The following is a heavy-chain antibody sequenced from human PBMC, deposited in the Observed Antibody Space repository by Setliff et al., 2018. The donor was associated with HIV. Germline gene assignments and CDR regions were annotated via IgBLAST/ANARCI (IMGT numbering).Heavy chain of an antibody. CDR1: GDSVSSGAYY. CDR2: IYYNGST. J-gene: IGHJ6*03. CDR3: ARPYGDPPYYYYMDV. D-gene: IGHD4-17*01. V-gene: IGHV4-61*08. Sequence: PSETLSLTCTVSGDSVSSGAYYWNWIRQHPGKGLGWIGYIYYNGSTNYNPSLKSRVTISVDTSKNQFSLKLSSVAAADTAVYYCARPYGDPPYYYYMDVWGKGTTVTVSS.